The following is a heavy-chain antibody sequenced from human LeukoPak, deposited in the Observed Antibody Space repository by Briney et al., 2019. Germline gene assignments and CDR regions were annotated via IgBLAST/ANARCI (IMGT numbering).Heavy chain of an antibody. CDR1: GYTFSNYH. V-gene: IGHV1-46*01. CDR3: ARSEWEDSGVFDY. CDR2: INPRYGST. J-gene: IGHJ4*02. D-gene: IGHD1-26*01. Sequence: GASVKVSCKASGYTFSNYHIHWVRQAPGQGIEWMGIINPRYGSTTYAQNFQGRVTMTRDMSTSTVYMELSSLRSEDTAVYYCARSEWEDSGVFDYWGQGTLVTVSS.